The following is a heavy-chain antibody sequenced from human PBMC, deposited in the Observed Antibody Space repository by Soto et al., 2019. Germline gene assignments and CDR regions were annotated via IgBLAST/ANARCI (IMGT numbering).Heavy chain of an antibody. CDR1: GFSFVNYA. J-gene: IGHJ5*02. D-gene: IGHD2-2*01. V-gene: IGHV3-23*01. CDR3: ASSSTICYGCWFDP. CDR2: LSGSGTST. Sequence: EVQLLESGGGLVQPGGSLRLSCAASGFSFVNYAMNWVRQAPGKGLEWVSGLSGSGTSTYYADSVKGRFTISRDNSKNILYLQMNSLRAEDTAVYYCASSSTICYGCWFDPWGQGTLVTVSS.